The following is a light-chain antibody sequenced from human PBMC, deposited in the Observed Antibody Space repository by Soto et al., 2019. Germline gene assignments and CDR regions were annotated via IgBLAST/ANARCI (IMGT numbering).Light chain of an antibody. CDR1: QDIGSW. V-gene: IGKV1-12*01. CDR3: QQGGSFPIT. Sequence: DIQMTQSPSSVSASVGDRVTITCRASQDIGSWLAWYPQKPGKAPDLLIYGASSLQSGVPSRFYGSGSGTDCTLTISRLQPEDFATYYCQQGGSFPITFGQGTRLEIK. CDR2: GAS. J-gene: IGKJ5*01.